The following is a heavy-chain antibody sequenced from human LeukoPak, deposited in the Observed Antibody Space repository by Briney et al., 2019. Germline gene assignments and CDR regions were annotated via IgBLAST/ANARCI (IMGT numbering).Heavy chain of an antibody. D-gene: IGHD6-13*01. V-gene: IGHV5-51*01. CDR2: IYPGDSDP. J-gene: IGHJ4*02. CDR1: GYTFTTYW. CDR3: VRHGLGSSWFGFDY. Sequence: GESLKISWKGSGYTFTTYWIGWGRQMPGKGLELMGIIYPGDSDPKYSPSFQGQVTISADTSISTASLQWSSLTASDSAMYYCVRHGLGSSWFGFDYWGQGTLVTVSS.